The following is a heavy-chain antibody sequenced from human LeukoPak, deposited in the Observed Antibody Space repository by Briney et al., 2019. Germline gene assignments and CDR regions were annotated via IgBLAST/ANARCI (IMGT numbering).Heavy chain of an antibody. CDR3: ASAMTSVTRDAFDI. Sequence: PAETLSLTCAVSGYSVSSGYYWGWLRHPPGKGLEWIGIIYHSGSTYYSPSLKSRLTISVDTSKNQFSLKLSSVTAADTAVYYCASAMTSVTRDAFDIWGQGTMVTVSS. J-gene: IGHJ3*02. D-gene: IGHD4-17*01. CDR2: IYHSGST. CDR1: GYSVSSGYY. V-gene: IGHV4-38-2*01.